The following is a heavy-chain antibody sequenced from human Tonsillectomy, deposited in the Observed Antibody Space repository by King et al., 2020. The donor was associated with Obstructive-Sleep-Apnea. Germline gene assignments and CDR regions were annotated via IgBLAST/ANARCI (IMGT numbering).Heavy chain of an antibody. CDR1: GGTFSSYA. V-gene: IGHV1-69*10. CDR3: AREFDSSGYYYNY. D-gene: IGHD3-22*01. J-gene: IGHJ4*02. Sequence: QLVQSGAEVKKPGSSVKVSCKDSGGTFSSYAISWVRQASGQGLEWMGGIIPILGIANYAQKVQGRVTITADKSTSTAYMELSSLRSEDTAVYYCAREFDSSGYYYNYWGQGTLVTVSS. CDR2: IIPILGIA.